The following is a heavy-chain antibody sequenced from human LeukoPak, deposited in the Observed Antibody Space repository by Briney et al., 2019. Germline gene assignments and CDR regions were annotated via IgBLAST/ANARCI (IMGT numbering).Heavy chain of an antibody. CDR1: GYSISSGYY. Sequence: SGTLSLTCAVSGYSISSGYYWGWIRQPPGKGLEWIGSIYHSGSTYYNPSLKSRVTISVDTSKNQFSLKLSSVTAADTAVYYCARFVGGSGSYRDWGQGALVTVSS. J-gene: IGHJ4*02. CDR2: IYHSGST. D-gene: IGHD1-26*01. CDR3: ARFVGGSGSYRD. V-gene: IGHV4-38-2*01.